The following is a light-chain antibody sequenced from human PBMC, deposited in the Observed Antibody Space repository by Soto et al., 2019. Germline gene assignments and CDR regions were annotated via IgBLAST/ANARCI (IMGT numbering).Light chain of an antibody. J-gene: IGLJ1*01. CDR2: EVV. V-gene: IGLV2-8*01. CDR1: KNDIGVYDF. CDR3: KSYAGSNNHV. Sequence: QSALRHPPSASWSPGHSVTIACTGTKNDIGVYDFVSWYQHHPGKAPRLIIYEVVQRPSGVPDRFSGSKSGNTASLTVSGLQAADEADHFCKSYAGSNNHVFGSGTKVTVL.